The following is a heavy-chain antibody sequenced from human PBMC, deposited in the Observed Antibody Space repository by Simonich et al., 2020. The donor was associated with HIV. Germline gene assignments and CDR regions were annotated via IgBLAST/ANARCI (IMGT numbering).Heavy chain of an antibody. D-gene: IGHD4-17*01. CDR1: GYPFTTQA. V-gene: IGHV7-4-1*02. CDR3: VREVRSFDY. Sequence: QVQLVQSGSELKKPGASVNVSCTASGYPFTTQAMNWVRQAPGQGLEWMGWINTNTGNPTYAQGFTGRFVFSLDTSVSTAYLQISSLKDEDTAVYYCVREVRSFDYWGQGTLVTVSS. CDR2: INTNTGNP. J-gene: IGHJ4*02.